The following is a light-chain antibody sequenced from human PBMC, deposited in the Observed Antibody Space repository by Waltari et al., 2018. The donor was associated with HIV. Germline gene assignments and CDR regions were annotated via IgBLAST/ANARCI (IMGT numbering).Light chain of an antibody. J-gene: IGLJ2*01. Sequence: QSVLTQPPSVSGAPGQRVTISCTASSSNIGAVFDLPCLQQLPGTAPKLLIYGNSNRPSGVPDLFSGSKSGTSASLAITGLQAEDEADYYCQSYDSSLSAPVVFGGGTKLTVL. CDR1: SSNIGAVFD. CDR2: GNS. V-gene: IGLV1-40*01. CDR3: QSYDSSLSAPVV.